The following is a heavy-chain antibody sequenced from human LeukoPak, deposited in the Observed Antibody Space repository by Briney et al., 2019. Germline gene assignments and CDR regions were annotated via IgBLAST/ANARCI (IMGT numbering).Heavy chain of an antibody. Sequence: ASVKVSCKASGYSFTSSYIHWVRQAPGQGLEWMGLISPSGGGTTYAQQFQGRLTLTRDMSSSTVYMDMTSLTSADTAVYYCARGIRHLRLDDWGQGTLVTVSS. CDR2: ISPSGGGT. CDR3: ARGIRHLRLDD. V-gene: IGHV1-46*01. J-gene: IGHJ4*02. CDR1: GYSFTSSY.